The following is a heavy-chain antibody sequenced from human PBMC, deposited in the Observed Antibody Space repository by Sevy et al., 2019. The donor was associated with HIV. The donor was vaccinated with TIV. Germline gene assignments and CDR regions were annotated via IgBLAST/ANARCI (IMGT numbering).Heavy chain of an antibody. CDR3: ARALAKNDILTGYGSYYFDY. CDR1: GFTFSSYW. CDR2: INSDGSST. Sequence: GGSLRLSCAASGFTFSSYWMHWVRQAPGKGLVWVSRINSDGSSTSYAHSVKGRFTISRDNAKNTLYLQMNSLRAEDTAVYYCARALAKNDILTGYGSYYFDYWGQGTLVTVSS. V-gene: IGHV3-74*01. J-gene: IGHJ4*02. D-gene: IGHD3-9*01.